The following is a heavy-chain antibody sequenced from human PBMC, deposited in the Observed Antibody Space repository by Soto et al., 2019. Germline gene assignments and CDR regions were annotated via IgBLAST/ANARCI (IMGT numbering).Heavy chain of an antibody. CDR3: SRGQFDDSSGGFDY. V-gene: IGHV3-33*01. CDR2: IWYDGSNK. D-gene: IGHD3-22*01. Sequence: QVQRVDSGGGVVQPGRSLRLSCAASGFTFSSYGMHWVRQAPGKGLEWVAVIWYDGSNKYYADSVKGRFTISRDKSKNTLYLQMNSLRVEDTSVYYCSRGQFDDSSGGFDYWGQGTLVTVSS. CDR1: GFTFSSYG. J-gene: IGHJ4*02.